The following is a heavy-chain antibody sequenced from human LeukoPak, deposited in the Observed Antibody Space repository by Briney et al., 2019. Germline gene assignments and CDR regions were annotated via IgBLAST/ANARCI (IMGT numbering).Heavy chain of an antibody. CDR3: ARDPPAYPCTTTRCYPEVDY. CDR1: GYTFSVSF. J-gene: IGHJ4*02. V-gene: IGHV1-2*02. D-gene: IGHD2-2*01. Sequence: VASVKVSCKASGYTFSVSFIHWVRQAPGLGLEWMGWINPNTGGTNSAEKFQGRVTLTRDTSLTTAYMELTSLRSDDTAVYYCARDPPAYPCTTTRCYPEVDYWGQGTLVTVSS. CDR2: INPNTGGT.